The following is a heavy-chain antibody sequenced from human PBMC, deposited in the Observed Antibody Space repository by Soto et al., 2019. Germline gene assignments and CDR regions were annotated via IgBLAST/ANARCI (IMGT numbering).Heavy chain of an antibody. CDR2: IWYESRNE. V-gene: IGHV3-33*01. CDR3: ARDDSLNYYVSGSYFNV. CDR1: GFIFSNYG. Sequence: QVHLVESGGDVVQPGRSLRLSCEASGFIFSNYGMHWIRQVPGKGLEWVAGIWYESRNEYYVDSVKGRFTISRDNSKNTLYLQMNILTDEDMAVYFCARDDSLNYYVSGSYFNVWGQGTLVTVSS. J-gene: IGHJ4*02. D-gene: IGHD3-10*01.